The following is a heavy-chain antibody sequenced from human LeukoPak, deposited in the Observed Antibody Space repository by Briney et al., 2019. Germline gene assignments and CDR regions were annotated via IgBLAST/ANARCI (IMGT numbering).Heavy chain of an antibody. V-gene: IGHV3-30*02. D-gene: IGHD6-25*01. CDR2: IRYDGSNK. CDR3: AKDREIAAPRSYYYYYMDV. CDR1: GFTFSSYA. J-gene: IGHJ6*03. Sequence: SGGSLRLSCAASGFTFSSYAMHWVRQAPGKGLEWVAFIRYDGSNKYYADSVKGRFTISRDNSKNTLYLQMNSLRAEDTAVYYCAKDREIAAPRSYYYYYMDVWGKGTTVTVSS.